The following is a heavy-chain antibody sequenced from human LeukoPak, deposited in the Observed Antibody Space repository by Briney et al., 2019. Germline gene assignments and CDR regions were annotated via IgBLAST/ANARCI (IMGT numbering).Heavy chain of an antibody. CDR2: ISYDGSNK. CDR3: ARTKNPYCSSTSCYYYFDY. CDR1: GFTFSSYA. D-gene: IGHD2-2*01. J-gene: IGHJ4*02. V-gene: IGHV3-30-3*01. Sequence: PGGSLRLSCAASGFTFSSYAMHWVRQAPGKGLEWVAVISYDGSNKYYADSVKGRFTISRDNSKNMLYLQMNSLRAEDTAVYYCARTKNPYCSSTSCYYYFDYWGQGTLVTVSS.